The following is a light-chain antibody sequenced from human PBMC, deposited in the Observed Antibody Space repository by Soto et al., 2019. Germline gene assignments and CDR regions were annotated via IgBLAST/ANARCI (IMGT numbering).Light chain of an antibody. V-gene: IGLV1-47*02. J-gene: IGLJ1*01. Sequence: QSGLTQPPSASSTPGQTVTISCSGSTSNIGTFYVYWYQHLPGTAPKLLIYLGDQRASGVSDRFSGSKSGTSASLAINGLRSDDEADYYCAAWDDNLNAYVFGSGTKVTVL. CDR2: LGD. CDR1: TSNIGTFY. CDR3: AAWDDNLNAYV.